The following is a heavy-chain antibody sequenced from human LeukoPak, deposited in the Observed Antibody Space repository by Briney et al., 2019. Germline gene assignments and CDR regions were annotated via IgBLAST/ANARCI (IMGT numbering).Heavy chain of an antibody. CDR3: AKGSSSNWNIYGY. CDR2: ISGSSSNT. V-gene: IGHV3-23*01. Sequence: PGGSLRLSCAASGFTFSSYAMTWVRQAPGKGLEWVSAISGSSSNTYYADSVKGRFTISRDNSKNTLYLQISSLRAEDTAVYYCAKGSSSNWNIYGYWGQGILVTVSS. J-gene: IGHJ4*02. D-gene: IGHD6-13*01. CDR1: GFTFSSYA.